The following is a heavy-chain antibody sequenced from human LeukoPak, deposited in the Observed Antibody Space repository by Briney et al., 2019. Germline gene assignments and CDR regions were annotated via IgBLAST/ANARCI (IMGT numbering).Heavy chain of an antibody. CDR2: ISGSGGNT. CDR3: ARVSTYYYDSSGFDY. V-gene: IGHV3-23*01. CDR1: GFTFSSYA. Sequence: GGSLRLSCAASGFTFSSYAMSWVRQAPGKGLEWVSSISGSGGNTYYADSVKGRFTISRDNSKNTLFLQMNSLRAEDTAVYYCARVSTYYYDSSGFDYWGQGILVTVSS. D-gene: IGHD3-22*01. J-gene: IGHJ4*02.